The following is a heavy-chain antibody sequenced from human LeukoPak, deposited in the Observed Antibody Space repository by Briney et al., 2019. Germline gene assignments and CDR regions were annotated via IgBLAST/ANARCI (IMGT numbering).Heavy chain of an antibody. CDR3: AKGYSYGPFDY. D-gene: IGHD5-18*01. V-gene: IGHV3-53*04. CDR1: GFTVSSNY. Sequence: GGSPRLSCAASGFTVSSNYMSWVRQAPGKGLEWVSVIYSGDSTYYADSVKGRFTISRHNSKNTLYLQMNSLRAEDTAVYYCAKGYSYGPFDYWGQGTLVTVSS. J-gene: IGHJ4*02. CDR2: IYSGDST.